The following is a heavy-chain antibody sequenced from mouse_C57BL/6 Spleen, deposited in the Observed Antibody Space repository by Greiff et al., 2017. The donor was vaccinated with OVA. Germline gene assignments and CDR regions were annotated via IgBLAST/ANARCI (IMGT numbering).Heavy chain of an antibody. Sequence: QVQLQQPGAELVRPGSSVKLSCKASGYTFTSYWMHWVKQRPIQGLEWIGNIDPSDSETHYNQKFKDKATLTVDKSSSTAYMQLSSLTYEDSAVYYCARDYGSSAYYAMDYWGQGTSVTVSS. CDR3: ARDYGSSAYYAMDY. CDR1: GYTFTSYW. J-gene: IGHJ4*01. D-gene: IGHD1-1*01. V-gene: IGHV1-52*01. CDR2: IDPSDSET.